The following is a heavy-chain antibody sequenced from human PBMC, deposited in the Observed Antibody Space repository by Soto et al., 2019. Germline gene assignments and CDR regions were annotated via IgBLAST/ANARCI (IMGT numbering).Heavy chain of an antibody. Sequence: GGSLRLSCAASGFTFSNHAIHWVRQAPGKGLEWVAVIASDGKDKRYADSVKGRFTISRDNSKNTVYLQMNSLRGEDTAVYYCAKDGAIAAADYFFDYWGQGSLVPVSS. D-gene: IGHD6-13*01. CDR1: GFTFSNHA. V-gene: IGHV3-30*18. CDR3: AKDGAIAAADYFFDY. J-gene: IGHJ4*02. CDR2: IASDGKDK.